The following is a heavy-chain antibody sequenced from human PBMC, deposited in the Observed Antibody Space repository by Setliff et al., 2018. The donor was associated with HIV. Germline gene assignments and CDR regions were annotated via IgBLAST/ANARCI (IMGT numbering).Heavy chain of an antibody. V-gene: IGHV4-61*05. CDR1: GGSISSSSYY. D-gene: IGHD6-13*01. Sequence: SETLSLTCSVSGGSISSSSYYWGWIRQPPGKGLEWIGRIYTSGSTNYNPSLKSRVTMSVDTSKNQFSLRLSSVTAADTAVYYCARGAIAAAGDFDYWGQGTLVTVSS. CDR2: IYTSGST. J-gene: IGHJ4*02. CDR3: ARGAIAAAGDFDY.